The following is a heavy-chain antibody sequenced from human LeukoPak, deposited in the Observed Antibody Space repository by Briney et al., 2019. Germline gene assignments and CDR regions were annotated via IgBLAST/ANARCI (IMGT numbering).Heavy chain of an antibody. J-gene: IGHJ5*02. CDR1: SGSFNDYY. CDR3: ARGQVPAARGYNWFDP. CDR2: INHRGDT. V-gene: IGHV4-34*01. D-gene: IGHD2-2*01. Sequence: PSETLSLGCAVYSGSFNDYYWNWIRQPPGKGLEWIGEINHRGDTNYSPSLKSRVTISVDTSKNQFSLRLNSVTAADMGVYYCARGQVPAARGYNWFDPWGQGTLVTVSS.